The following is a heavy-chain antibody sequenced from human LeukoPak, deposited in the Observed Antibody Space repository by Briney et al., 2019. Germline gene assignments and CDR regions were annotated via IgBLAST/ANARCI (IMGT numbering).Heavy chain of an antibody. CDR3: VKDLMVGDYYSSDNYYLPDAFDI. J-gene: IGHJ3*02. CDR2: IGWDSDSA. CDR1: GFGFEEYI. Sequence: GGSLRLSCAASGFGFEEYIMHWVRQIPGKGLEWDARIGWDSDSAYYADSLKGRFTISRYNSHSSLYLQLGRLRIEDTDLYYCVKDLMVGDYYSSDNYYLPDAFDIWGRGTMLSVPS. D-gene: IGHD3-10*01. V-gene: IGHV3-43*01.